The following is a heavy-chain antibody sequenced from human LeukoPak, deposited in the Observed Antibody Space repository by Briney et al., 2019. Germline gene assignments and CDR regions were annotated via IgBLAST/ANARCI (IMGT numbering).Heavy chain of an antibody. V-gene: IGHV3-21*01. D-gene: IGHD5-12*01. CDR3: SRDRLGGLDL. Sequence: GGSLRLSCAASGFVFSTYAINWVRQAPGKGLEWVSSISTMSNYIFYGDSVKGRFTISRDNAKNSVYLQMNSLRPEDTAVYYCSRDRLGGLDLWGQGTLVTVSS. CDR2: ISTMSNYI. CDR1: GFVFSTYA. J-gene: IGHJ5*02.